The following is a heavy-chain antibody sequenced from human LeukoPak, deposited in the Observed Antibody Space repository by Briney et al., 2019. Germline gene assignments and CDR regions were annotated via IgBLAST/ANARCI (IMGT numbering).Heavy chain of an antibody. D-gene: IGHD3-3*01. CDR2: IYHSGST. CDR3: ARGYSNYDFWSGYYTRGYFDY. CDR1: GGSISSSNW. V-gene: IGHV4-4*02. J-gene: IGHJ4*02. Sequence: SETLSLTCAVSGGSISSSNWWSWVRQPPGKGLEWIGEIYHSGSTNYNPSLKSRVTISVDTSKNQFSLKLSSVTAADTAVYYCARGYSNYDFWSGYYTRGYFDYWGQGTLVTVSS.